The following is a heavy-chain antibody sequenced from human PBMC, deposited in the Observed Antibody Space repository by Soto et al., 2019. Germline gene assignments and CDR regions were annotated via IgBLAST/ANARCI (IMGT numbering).Heavy chain of an antibody. J-gene: IGHJ6*03. V-gene: IGHV3-64*01. CDR3: ARDRDYDFWSGYSPDYYYYYMDV. D-gene: IGHD3-3*01. CDR1: GFTFSSYA. CDR2: ISSNGGST. Sequence: GESLKISCAASGFTFSSYAMHWVRQAPGKGLEYVSAISSNGGSTYYANSVKGRFTISRDNSKNTLYLQMGSLRAEDMAVYYCARDRDYDFWSGYSPDYYYYYMDVWGKGTTVTVSS.